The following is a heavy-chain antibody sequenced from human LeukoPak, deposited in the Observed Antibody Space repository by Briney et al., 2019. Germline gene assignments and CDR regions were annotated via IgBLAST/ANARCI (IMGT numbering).Heavy chain of an antibody. CDR3: ARGEDY. CDR2: ISYDGSNT. V-gene: IGHV3-30-3*01. Sequence: GGSLRLSCAASGFTFSNYPLDWVRQAPGKGLEWVALISYDGSNTEYADSVKGRFTISRDNYNNSLNLQMNSLRDEDTAVYYCARGEDYWGQGTLVTVSS. J-gene: IGHJ4*02. CDR1: GFTFSNYP.